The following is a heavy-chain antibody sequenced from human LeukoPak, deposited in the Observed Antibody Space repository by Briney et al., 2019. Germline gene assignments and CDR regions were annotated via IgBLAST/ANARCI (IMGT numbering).Heavy chain of an antibody. J-gene: IGHJ1*01. CDR3: AKIAYCGGDCYSKYFQH. V-gene: IGHV3-23*01. CDR2: ISGSGGST. CDR1: GFTFSSYA. D-gene: IGHD2-21*01. Sequence: GGSLRLSCAASGFTFSSYAMSWVRQAPGKGLEWVSAISGSGGSTYYADSVKGRFTISRDNSKNTLYLQMNSLRAEDTAVYYCAKIAYCGGDCYSKYFQHWGQGTLVTVSS.